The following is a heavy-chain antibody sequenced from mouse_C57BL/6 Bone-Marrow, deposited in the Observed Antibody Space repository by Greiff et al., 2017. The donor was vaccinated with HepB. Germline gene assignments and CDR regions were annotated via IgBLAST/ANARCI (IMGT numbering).Heavy chain of an antibody. CDR2: INPGSGGT. D-gene: IGHD2-1*01. Sequence: VQLQQSGAELVRPGTSVKVSCKASGYAFTNYLIEWVKQRPGQGLEWIGVINPGSGGTNYNEKFKGKATLTADKSSSTAYMQLSSLTSEDSAVYFCARSYYGNYGWGQGTTLTVSS. J-gene: IGHJ2*01. V-gene: IGHV1-54*01. CDR1: GYAFTNYL. CDR3: ARSYYGNYG.